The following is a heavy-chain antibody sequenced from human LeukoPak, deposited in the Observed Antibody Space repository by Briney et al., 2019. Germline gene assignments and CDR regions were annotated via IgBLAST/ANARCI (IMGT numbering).Heavy chain of an antibody. J-gene: IGHJ4*02. V-gene: IGHV3-23*01. Sequence: PGGSLRVSCVASGFTFSTHAMSWVRQAPGKGLEWVSVIGSGGGYTNSADSVKGRFIISRDNSKNTLYLQMNSLRAEDTAVYYCVKGGLTLFDYWGQGTLVTVSS. CDR3: VKGGLTLFDY. CDR1: GFTFSTHA. D-gene: IGHD4-23*01. CDR2: IGSGGGYT.